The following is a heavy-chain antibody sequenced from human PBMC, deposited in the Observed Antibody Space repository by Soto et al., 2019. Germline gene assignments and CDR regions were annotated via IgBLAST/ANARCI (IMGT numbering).Heavy chain of an antibody. V-gene: IGHV4-4*07. Sequence: SSETLSLTCTVSGGSISSYYWSWIRQPAGKGLEWIGRIYTSGSTNYNPSLKSRVTMSVDTSKTQFSLKLSSVTAADTAVYYCARDQRITIFGVVIYPQPGWFDPWGQGTLVTVSS. CDR3: ARDQRITIFGVVIYPQPGWFDP. D-gene: IGHD3-3*01. CDR1: GGSISSYY. J-gene: IGHJ5*02. CDR2: IYTSGST.